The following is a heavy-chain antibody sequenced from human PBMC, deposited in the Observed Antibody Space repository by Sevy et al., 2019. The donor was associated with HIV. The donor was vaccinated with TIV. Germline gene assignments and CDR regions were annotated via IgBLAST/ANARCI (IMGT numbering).Heavy chain of an antibody. CDR3: ARNIVVVPAATPGYYYGMDV. D-gene: IGHD2-2*01. V-gene: IGHV1-69*13. CDR2: IIPIFGTA. J-gene: IGHJ6*02. CDR1: GGTFSSYA. Sequence: ASVKVSCKASGGTFSSYAISWVRQAPGQGLEWMGGIIPIFGTANYTQKFQGRVTITADESTGTAYMVLSSLRSEETAVYYCARNIVVVPAATPGYYYGMDVWRQGTTVTVSS.